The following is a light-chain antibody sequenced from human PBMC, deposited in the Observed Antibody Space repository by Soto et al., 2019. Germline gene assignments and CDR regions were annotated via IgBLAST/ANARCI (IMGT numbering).Light chain of an antibody. CDR2: GAS. CDR1: QSISSS. J-gene: IGKJ1*01. V-gene: IGKV3-15*01. CDR3: QQYDSYSWT. Sequence: EIVMTQSPATLSVSPWESATLSCRASQSISSSKLAWYQQNPGQAPRLLMYGASNRATGIPARFSGSGSGTEFTLTISSLQPDDFATYYCQQYDSYSWTFGQGTKVDIK.